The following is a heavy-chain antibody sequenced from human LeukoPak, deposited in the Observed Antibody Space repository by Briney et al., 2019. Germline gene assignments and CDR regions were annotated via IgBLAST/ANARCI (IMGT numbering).Heavy chain of an antibody. CDR3: ARSYDFWSGYYTGLFDY. Sequence: SETLSLTCAVYGGSFSGYYWSWIRQPPGKGLEWIGEINHSGSTNYNPSLKSRVTISVDTSKNQFSLKLSSVTAADTAVYYCARSYDFWSGYYTGLFDYRGQGTLVTVSS. V-gene: IGHV4-34*01. CDR1: GGSFSGYY. CDR2: INHSGST. J-gene: IGHJ4*02. D-gene: IGHD3-3*01.